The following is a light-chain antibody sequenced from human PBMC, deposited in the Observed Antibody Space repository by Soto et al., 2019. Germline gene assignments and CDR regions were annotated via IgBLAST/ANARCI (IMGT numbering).Light chain of an antibody. CDR3: CSYAGSPFV. CDR2: DVT. CDR1: SSDIGAYTL. Sequence: QSVLAQPASVSGSPGQSITISCTGKSSDIGAYTLVSWYQQHPGKAPKIIIYDVTQRPSGISNRFSGSKSGNTASLTISGLQAEDEADYYCCSYAGSPFVFGTGTKVTVL. J-gene: IGLJ1*01. V-gene: IGLV2-23*02.